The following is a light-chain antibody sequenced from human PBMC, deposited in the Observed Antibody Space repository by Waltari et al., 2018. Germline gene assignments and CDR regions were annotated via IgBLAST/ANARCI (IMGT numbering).Light chain of an antibody. V-gene: IGKV4-1*01. CDR3: QQYYSTLYT. Sequence: DIVMTQSPDSLAVSLGERATLNCKSSQSVLYSSNNKNYLAWYQQKPGQPPKLLIYWASTRESGVPDRFSGSGSGTDFTLTISILQAEDVAVYYCQQYYSTLYTFGQGTKLEIK. J-gene: IGKJ2*01. CDR1: QSVLYSSNNKNY. CDR2: WAS.